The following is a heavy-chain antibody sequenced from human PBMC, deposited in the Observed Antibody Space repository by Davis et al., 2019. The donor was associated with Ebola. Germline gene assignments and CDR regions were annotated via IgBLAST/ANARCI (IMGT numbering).Heavy chain of an antibody. CDR3: AKYGSGSQNFYFDL. Sequence: SLILPCAASGFTLSSYAMHRVRQAPGQGLEWVALTLWDGTNEYHADSVRGRFAISRDNSKNTLYLQMNSLRVEDTAVYYCAKYGSGSQNFYFDLWGRGTLVTVSS. J-gene: IGHJ2*01. V-gene: IGHV3-30-3*02. CDR2: TLWDGTNE. CDR1: GFTLSSYA. D-gene: IGHD3-10*01.